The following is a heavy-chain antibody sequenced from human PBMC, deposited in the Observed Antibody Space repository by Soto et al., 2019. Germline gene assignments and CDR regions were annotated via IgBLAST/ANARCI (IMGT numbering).Heavy chain of an antibody. CDR1: GGSFSGYY. J-gene: IGHJ5*02. Sequence: SETQSLTGPVYGGSFSGYYWSWIRHPPGKGLEWIGEINHSGSTNYNPSRKSRVTISVDTSKNQFSLKLSSVTAADTAVYDGASHYDILTGQYNWFDPCGQGTRVTVSS. V-gene: IGHV4-34*01. D-gene: IGHD3-9*01. CDR3: ASHYDILTGQYNWFDP. CDR2: INHSGST.